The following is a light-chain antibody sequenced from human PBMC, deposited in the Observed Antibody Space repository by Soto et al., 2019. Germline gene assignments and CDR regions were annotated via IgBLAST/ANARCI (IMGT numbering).Light chain of an antibody. J-gene: IGKJ4*01. V-gene: IGKV3-20*01. CDR2: GAS. CDR3: QQYGSSPFP. CDR1: QSVSSSY. Sequence: EIVLTQSPGTLSLSPGERATLSCRASQSVSSSYLAWYQQKPGQAPRLLIYGASSGATGIPDRFSGSGSGTDFTLTISRLEPEDFAVYYCQQYGSSPFPFGGGTKV.